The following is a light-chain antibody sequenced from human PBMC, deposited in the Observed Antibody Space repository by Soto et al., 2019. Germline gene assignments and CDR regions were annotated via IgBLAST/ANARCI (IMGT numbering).Light chain of an antibody. Sequence: SYELTQAPSVSVSPGQTARITCSGDKLGEKYACWYQQKPGQSPVLVIYQDRKRPSGIPERFSGSYSGNTATLTISGTQAMDEADYFCQSYDTSLRGWVFGGGTQLTVL. CDR2: QDR. V-gene: IGLV3-1*01. J-gene: IGLJ3*02. CDR3: QSYDTSLRGWV. CDR1: KLGEKY.